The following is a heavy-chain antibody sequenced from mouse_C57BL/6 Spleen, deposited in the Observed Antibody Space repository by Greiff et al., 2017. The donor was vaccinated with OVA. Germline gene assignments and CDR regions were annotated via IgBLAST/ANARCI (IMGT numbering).Heavy chain of an antibody. Sequence: EVQLQQSGPELVKPGASVKISCKASGYTFTDYYMNWVKQSHGKSLEWIGDINPNNGGTSYNQKFKGKATLTVDKSSSTAYMELRSLTSEDSAVYYCARGLRGDYFDYWGKGTTLTVSS. D-gene: IGHD1-1*01. CDR3: ARGLRGDYFDY. J-gene: IGHJ2*01. CDR1: GYTFTDYY. V-gene: IGHV1-26*01. CDR2: INPNNGGT.